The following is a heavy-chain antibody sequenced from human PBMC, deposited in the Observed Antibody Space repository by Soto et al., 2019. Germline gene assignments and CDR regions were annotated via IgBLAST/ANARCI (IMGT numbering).Heavy chain of an antibody. CDR3: VQTLVRGWAFDP. J-gene: IGHJ5*02. Sequence: QISLKESGPTLVKPTQTLTLTCSFSGFSLSSSGVGVGWIRQPPGKALDWLALIYWDDDKRYSPSLKSRLTITNDTSQNRVVLTMTNMDPVDTATYYCVQTLVRGWAFDPWGQGTLVTVSS. V-gene: IGHV2-5*02. CDR2: IYWDDDK. D-gene: IGHD3-10*01. CDR1: GFSLSSSGVG.